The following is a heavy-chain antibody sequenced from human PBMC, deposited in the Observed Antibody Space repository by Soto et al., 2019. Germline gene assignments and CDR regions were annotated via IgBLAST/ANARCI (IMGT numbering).Heavy chain of an antibody. V-gene: IGHV1-2*04. CDR3: ARGGGYCSSTSCYDAFDI. CDR1: GYTFTGYY. D-gene: IGHD2-2*01. CDR2: INPNSGGT. J-gene: IGHJ3*02. Sequence: QVQLVQSGAEVKKPGASVKVSCKASGYTFTGYYMHWVRQAPGQGLEWMGWINPNSGGTNYAQKLQGWVTMTRDTSISTAYMELSRLRSDDTAVYYCARGGGYCSSTSCYDAFDIWGQGTMVTVSS.